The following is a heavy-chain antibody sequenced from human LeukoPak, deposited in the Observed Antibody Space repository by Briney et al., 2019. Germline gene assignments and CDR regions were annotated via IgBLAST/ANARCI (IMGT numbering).Heavy chain of an antibody. V-gene: IGHV4-39*02. CDR3: ARERIAAAGHDAFDI. J-gene: IGHJ3*02. Sequence: SETLSLTCTVSGGSISSSSYYWGWIRQPPGEGLEWIGSIYYSGSTYYNPSLKSRVTISVDTSKNQFSLKLSSVTAADTAVYYCARERIAAAGHDAFDIWGQGTMVTVSS. D-gene: IGHD6-13*01. CDR1: GGSISSSSYY. CDR2: IYYSGST.